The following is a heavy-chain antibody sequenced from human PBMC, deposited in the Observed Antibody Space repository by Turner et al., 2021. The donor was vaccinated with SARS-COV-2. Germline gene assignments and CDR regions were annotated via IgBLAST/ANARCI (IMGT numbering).Heavy chain of an antibody. CDR2: FYKIGSI. Sequence: QVQLQESGPGLVRPSETLSLTCTVSGDSISSKSWSWIRQSPGRGLEWIGYFYKIGSIDYNPTLRSRVTISDDTSKNQLSLNLISMTAADTAVYYCARHQGSTSGYDHGMNVWGQGTAVIVSS. D-gene: IGHD1-1*01. V-gene: IGHV4-59*08. J-gene: IGHJ6*02. CDR1: GDSISSKS. CDR3: ARHQGSTSGYDHGMNV.